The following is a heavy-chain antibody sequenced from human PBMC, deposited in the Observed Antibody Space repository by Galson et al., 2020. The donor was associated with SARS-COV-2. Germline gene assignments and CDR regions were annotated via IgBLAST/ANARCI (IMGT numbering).Heavy chain of an antibody. Sequence: GASLRLSCAASGFTFDDYAMHWVRQAPGKGPEWVSTVTWNSATKAYADSVKGRFTISRDNANNSLYLQMSSLRPEDTAFYYCAKGPNSYSSAWFGIDFWGQGTLVSVSS. CDR2: VTWNSATK. V-gene: IGHV3-9*01. D-gene: IGHD6-19*01. J-gene: IGHJ4*02. CDR1: GFTFDDYA. CDR3: AKGPNSYSSAWFGIDF.